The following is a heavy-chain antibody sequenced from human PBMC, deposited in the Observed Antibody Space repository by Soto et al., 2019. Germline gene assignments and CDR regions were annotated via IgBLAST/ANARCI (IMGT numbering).Heavy chain of an antibody. CDR1: GYTFTSYY. CDR3: ARDRRVAVARWCFDP. CDR2: INPSGGST. V-gene: IGHV1-46*01. D-gene: IGHD6-19*01. Sequence: GSVKVSCKASGYTFTSYYMHWVRQAPGQGLEWMGIINPSGGSTSYAQKFQGRVTMTRDTSTSTVYMELSSLRSEDTAVYYCARDRRVAVARWCFDPWGQGTLVTVSS. J-gene: IGHJ5*02.